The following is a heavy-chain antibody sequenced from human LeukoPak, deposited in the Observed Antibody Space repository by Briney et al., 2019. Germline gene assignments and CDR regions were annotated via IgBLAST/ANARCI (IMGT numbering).Heavy chain of an antibody. D-gene: IGHD3-10*01. CDR1: GYTLTGYY. J-gene: IGHJ4*02. CDR3: AKVLKLLWFGELNSYYFDY. CDR2: INPNSGGT. V-gene: IGHV1-2*02. Sequence: ASVKVSCKASGYTLTGYYMHWVRQAPGQGLEWMGWINPNSGGTNYAQKFQGRVTMTRDTSISTAYMELSRLRSDDTAVYYCAKVLKLLWFGELNSYYFDYWGQGTLVTVSS.